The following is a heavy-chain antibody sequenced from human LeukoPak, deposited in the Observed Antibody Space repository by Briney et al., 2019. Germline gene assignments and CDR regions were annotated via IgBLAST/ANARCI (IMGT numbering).Heavy chain of an antibody. Sequence: ASVKVSCKASGYTLTGYYMHWVRQAPGQGLEWMGWINPNSGGTNYAQKFQGRVTMTRDTSISTAYMELSRLRSDDTAVYYCARDLMDLEWFVWDFDYWGQGTLVTVSS. V-gene: IGHV1-2*02. CDR2: INPNSGGT. D-gene: IGHD3-3*01. CDR1: GYTLTGYY. J-gene: IGHJ4*02. CDR3: ARDLMDLEWFVWDFDY.